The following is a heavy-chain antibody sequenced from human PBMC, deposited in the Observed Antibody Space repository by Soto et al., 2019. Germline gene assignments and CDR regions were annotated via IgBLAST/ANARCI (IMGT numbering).Heavy chain of an antibody. V-gene: IGHV1-18*01. Sequence: QVQLVQSGAEVKKPGASVKVSCKASGYIFTNYGISWVRQAPGQGLEWMGWISAYNGNTNYAQNFQGRVSLTTETSTSTAYMELRSLRSDATAVYYCARDPDYWGQGTLVTVSS. CDR1: GYIFTNYG. CDR2: ISAYNGNT. CDR3: ARDPDY. J-gene: IGHJ4*02.